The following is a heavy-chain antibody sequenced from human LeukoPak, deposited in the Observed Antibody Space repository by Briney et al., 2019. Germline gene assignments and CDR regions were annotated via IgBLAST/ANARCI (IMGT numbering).Heavy chain of an antibody. V-gene: IGHV4-61*01. CDR1: GGSISRSSYY. D-gene: IGHD3-10*01. J-gene: IGHJ4*02. CDR2: IYYSGST. Sequence: PSETLSLTCTVSGGSISRSSYYWSWIRQPPGKGLEWIGYIYYSGSTNYNPSLKSRVTISVDTSKNQFSLKLSSVTAADTAVHYCARAYYYGSGSLPFDYWGQGTLVTVSS. CDR3: ARAYYYGSGSLPFDY.